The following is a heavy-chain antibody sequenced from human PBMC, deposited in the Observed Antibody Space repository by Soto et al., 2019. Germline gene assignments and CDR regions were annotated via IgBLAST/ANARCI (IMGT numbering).Heavy chain of an antibody. Sequence: ASVKVSCKASGYTFTSYGISWVRQAPGQGLEWMGWISAYNGNTNYAQKLQGRVTMTTDTSTSTAYMELRSLRSDDTAVYYCARDWPYYDSSGYYYVPSFDDWGQGTLVTVSS. V-gene: IGHV1-18*01. CDR2: ISAYNGNT. J-gene: IGHJ4*02. CDR3: ARDWPYYDSSGYYYVPSFDD. CDR1: GYTFTSYG. D-gene: IGHD3-22*01.